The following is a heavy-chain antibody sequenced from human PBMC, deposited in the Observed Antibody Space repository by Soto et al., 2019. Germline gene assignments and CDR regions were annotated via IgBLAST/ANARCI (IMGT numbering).Heavy chain of an antibody. Sequence: VQLVESGGGVVQPGRSLRLSCAASGFTFSDYAMHWVRQAPGKGLEWVAVVSHDGRNTHYADSVKGRFTISRDSSKNTVSLEMTTLRAEDTAVYYCAKGVRQWLVTSDVNYWGQGALVTVSS. V-gene: IGHV3-30*18. J-gene: IGHJ4*02. CDR3: AKGVRQWLVTSDVNY. D-gene: IGHD6-19*01. CDR2: VSHDGRNT. CDR1: GFTFSDYA.